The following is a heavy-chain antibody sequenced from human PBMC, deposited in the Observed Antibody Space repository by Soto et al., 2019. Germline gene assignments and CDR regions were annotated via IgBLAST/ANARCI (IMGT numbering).Heavy chain of an antibody. CDR3: AKGYGTMVRGVIVAIDY. CDR1: GFTFSSYA. J-gene: IGHJ4*02. V-gene: IGHV3-23*01. CDR2: ISGSGGST. Sequence: EVQLLESGGGLVQPGGSLRLSCAASGFTFSSYAMSWVRQAPGKGLEWVSAISGSGGSTYYADSVKGRFTISRDNSKNTLYLQMNSLRAEDTAVYDCAKGYGTMVRGVIVAIDYWGQGTLVTVSS. D-gene: IGHD3-10*01.